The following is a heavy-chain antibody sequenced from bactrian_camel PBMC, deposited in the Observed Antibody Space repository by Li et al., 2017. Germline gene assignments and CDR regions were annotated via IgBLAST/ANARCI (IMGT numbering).Heavy chain of an antibody. CDR3: AADLVTDEPSLVEREYYY. D-gene: IGHD1*01. CDR2: IAGDGKT. CDR1: GYTIRNYC. J-gene: IGHJ4*01. Sequence: HVQLVESGGGSVQAGGSLRLSCATSGYTIRNYCMAWFRRLPGQEREGVAAIAGDGKTDYADSVKGRATISRDGAKNIITLQMHSLKPEDTATYYCAADLVTDEPSLVEREYYYWGQGTQVTVS. V-gene: IGHV3S53*01.